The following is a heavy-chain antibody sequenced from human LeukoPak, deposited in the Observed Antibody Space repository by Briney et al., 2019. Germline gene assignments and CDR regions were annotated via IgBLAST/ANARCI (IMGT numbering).Heavy chain of an antibody. CDR3: ARRAAVHYYYYYYMDV. CDR1: GGSFSGYY. V-gene: IGHV4-34*01. D-gene: IGHD6-13*01. J-gene: IGHJ6*03. Sequence: SETLSLTCAVYGGSFSGYYWSWLRQPPGKGLEWIGEINHSGSTNYNPSLKSRVTISVDTSKNQFSLKLSSVTAADTAVYYCARRAAVHYYYYYYMDVWGKGTTVTISS. CDR2: INHSGST.